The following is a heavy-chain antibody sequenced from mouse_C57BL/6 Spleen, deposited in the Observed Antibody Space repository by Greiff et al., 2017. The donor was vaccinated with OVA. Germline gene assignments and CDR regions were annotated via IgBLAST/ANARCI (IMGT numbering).Heavy chain of an antibody. D-gene: IGHD2-3*01. V-gene: IGHV3-6*01. CDR3: AREDDGYLGYYFDY. CDR1: GYSITSGYY. J-gene: IGHJ2*01. Sequence: VQLKESGPGLVKPSQSLSLTCSVTGYSITSGYYWNWIRQFPGNKLEWMGYISYDGSNNYNPSLKNRISITRDTSKNQFFLKLNSVTTEDTATYYCAREDDGYLGYYFDYWGQGTTLTVSS. CDR2: ISYDGSN.